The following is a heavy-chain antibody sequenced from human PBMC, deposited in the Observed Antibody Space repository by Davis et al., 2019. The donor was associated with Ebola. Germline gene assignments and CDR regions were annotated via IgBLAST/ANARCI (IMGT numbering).Heavy chain of an antibody. D-gene: IGHD6-13*01. Sequence: GESLKISWAASGFTFSSYARDWVGQAPGEGLEWVAVISYEGSNKYYADSVKGRFTISRDNSKNTLYLQMNSLRAEDTAVYYCARDHGSSWSDFDYWGQGTLVTVSS. J-gene: IGHJ4*02. CDR3: ARDHGSSWSDFDY. CDR1: GFTFSSYA. CDR2: ISYEGSNK. V-gene: IGHV3-30-3*01.